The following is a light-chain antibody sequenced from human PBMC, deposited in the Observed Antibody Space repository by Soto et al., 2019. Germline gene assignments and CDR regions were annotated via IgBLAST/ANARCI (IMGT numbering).Light chain of an antibody. CDR3: QHYNKWPLT. CDR1: QSVSNN. CDR2: HAS. Sequence: EIVMTQSPATLSVSPGEIATLSCRASQSVSNNLAWYQQKPVQAPRLLIYHASTRATGIPARFSGSRSGTEFTLTISSLQSEDVAVYYGQHYNKWPLTFGGGTKVEIK. J-gene: IGKJ4*01. V-gene: IGKV3-15*01.